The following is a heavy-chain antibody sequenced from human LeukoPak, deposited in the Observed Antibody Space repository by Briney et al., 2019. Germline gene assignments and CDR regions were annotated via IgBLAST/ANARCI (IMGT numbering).Heavy chain of an antibody. CDR3: AREESQEVTYYDVLTGETSNSYYYYYMDV. CDR2: ISPYNGDT. Sequence: ASVKVSCKASGYTFTKYAISGVRRAPGQGLEWMGWISPYNGDTNYPHKLQGRVTMTADTSTSTASMELRSLRSDDTAVYYCAREESQEVTYYDVLTGETSNSYYYYYMDVWGKGTPVTVSS. D-gene: IGHD3-9*01. V-gene: IGHV1-18*01. J-gene: IGHJ6*03. CDR1: GYTFTKYA.